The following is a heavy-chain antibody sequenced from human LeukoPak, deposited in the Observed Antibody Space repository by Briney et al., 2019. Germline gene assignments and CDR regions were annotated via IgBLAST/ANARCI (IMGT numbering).Heavy chain of an antibody. Sequence: PGRSLRLSCAASGFTFSSYGMHWVRQAPGKGLEWVAVISYDGSNKYYADSVKGRFTISRDNSKNTLYLQMNSLRAEDTAVYYCAKGGRYYGSSGYLPNYYFDYWGQGTLVTVSS. CDR3: AKGGRYYGSSGYLPNYYFDY. CDR2: ISYDGSNK. J-gene: IGHJ4*02. D-gene: IGHD3-22*01. V-gene: IGHV3-30*18. CDR1: GFTFSSYG.